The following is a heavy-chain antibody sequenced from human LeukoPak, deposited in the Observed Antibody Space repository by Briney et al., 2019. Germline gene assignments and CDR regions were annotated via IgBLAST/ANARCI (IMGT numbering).Heavy chain of an antibody. Sequence: ASVKVSCKASEYAFTAYHIHWVRQAPGQGLEWMGIINPSGGSTSYAQKFQGRVTMTRDMSTSTDYMELSSLRSEDTAVYYCARDNSVEDTAWWFDPWGQGTLVTVSS. D-gene: IGHD4-23*01. J-gene: IGHJ5*02. CDR2: INPSGGST. V-gene: IGHV1-46*01. CDR1: EYAFTAYH. CDR3: ARDNSVEDTAWWFDP.